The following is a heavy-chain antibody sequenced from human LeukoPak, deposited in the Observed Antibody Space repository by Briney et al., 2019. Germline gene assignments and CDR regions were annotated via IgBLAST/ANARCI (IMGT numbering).Heavy chain of an antibody. V-gene: IGHV3-48*03. D-gene: IGHD7-27*01. CDR2: ISSSGVTM. CDR1: GFTFSSDE. Sequence: GGSLRLSCAASGFTFSSDEVNWVRQAPGKGLEWVSYISSSGVTMYYADSVKGRFTISRDNARNSVYLQMNSLRAEDTAVYYCARDETNGGIDYWGQGALVTVSS. J-gene: IGHJ4*02. CDR3: ARDETNGGIDY.